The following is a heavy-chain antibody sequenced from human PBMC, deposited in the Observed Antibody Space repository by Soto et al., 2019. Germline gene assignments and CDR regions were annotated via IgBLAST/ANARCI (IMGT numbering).Heavy chain of an antibody. CDR3: TTGYTTDYDILTGSYGMDV. D-gene: IGHD3-9*01. CDR2: IKSKTDGGTT. V-gene: IGHV3-15*01. J-gene: IGHJ6*02. Sequence: GGSLRLSCAASGFTFSNAWMSWVRQSPGKGLEWVGRIKSKTDGGTTDYAAPVKGRFTISRDDSRNTLYLQMNSLKTEDTAAYYCTTGYTTDYDILTGSYGMDVWGQGTTVTVS. CDR1: GFTFSNAW.